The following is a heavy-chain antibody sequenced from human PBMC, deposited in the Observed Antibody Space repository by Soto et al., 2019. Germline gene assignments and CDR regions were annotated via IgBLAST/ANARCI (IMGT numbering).Heavy chain of an antibody. J-gene: IGHJ6*02. D-gene: IGHD2-2*02. CDR3: ARDGGVIIPGAIGGGYGLDV. CDR1: GFTFSDYY. V-gene: IGHV3-11*06. CDR2: ISGRNTFT. Sequence: GSLRLSCAASGFTFSDYYMSWIRQAPGKGLEWISYISGRNTFTQYADSVKGRFTIPRDNAKNSLYLQLNSLTAGDTAVYYCARDGGVIIPGAIGGGYGLDVWGQGTTVTVSS.